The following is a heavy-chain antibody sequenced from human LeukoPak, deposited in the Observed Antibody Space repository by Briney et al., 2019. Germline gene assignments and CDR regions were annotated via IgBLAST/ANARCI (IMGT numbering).Heavy chain of an antibody. D-gene: IGHD1-1*01. J-gene: IGHJ4*02. Sequence: PGGSLRLSCAASGFTFSTFWMSWVRQAPGKGLEWVANIKSDGSEKYYVDSMKGRFTVSRDNARNSLYLQMDSLRAEDTAVYYCARGGTFVSDYWGQGTLVTVPS. CDR2: IKSDGSEK. CDR1: GFTFSTFW. V-gene: IGHV3-7*01. CDR3: ARGGTFVSDY.